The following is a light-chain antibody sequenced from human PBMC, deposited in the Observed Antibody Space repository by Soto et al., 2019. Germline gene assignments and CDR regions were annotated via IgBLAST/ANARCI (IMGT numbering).Light chain of an antibody. CDR3: SSYGGDNNPVV. J-gene: IGLJ2*01. Sequence: QSVLTQPPSASGSPGQSVTISCTGTSSDVGGYNYVSWYQQHPGKVPKLMIFEVSKRPSGVPDRFSGSKSGNTASLTVSGLQAEDEADYYCSSYGGDNNPVVFGGGTKLTVL. CDR1: SSDVGGYNY. V-gene: IGLV2-8*01. CDR2: EVS.